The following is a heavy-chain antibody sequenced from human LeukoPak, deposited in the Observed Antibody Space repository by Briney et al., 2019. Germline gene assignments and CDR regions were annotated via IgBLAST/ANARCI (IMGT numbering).Heavy chain of an antibody. V-gene: IGHV4-59*01. D-gene: IGHD5-18*01. CDR3: ARSGYSYGADAFDI. J-gene: IGHJ3*02. CDR2: IYYSGST. CDR1: GGSISSYY. Sequence: SETLSLTCIVSGGSISSYYWSWIRQPPGKGLEWLGYIYYSGSTNYNPSLKSRVTISVDTSKNQFSLKLSSVTAADTAVYYCARSGYSYGADAFDIWGQGTMVTVSS.